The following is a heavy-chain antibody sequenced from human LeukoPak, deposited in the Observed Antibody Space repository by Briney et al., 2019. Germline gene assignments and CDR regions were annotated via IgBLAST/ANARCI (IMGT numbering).Heavy chain of an antibody. D-gene: IGHD3-22*01. J-gene: IGHJ4*02. CDR2: IYYSGST. V-gene: IGHV4-61*01. CDR1: GGSVSGGSYY. CDR3: ARLTPTDMIVVVNDY. Sequence: SETLSLTCTVSGGSVSGGSYYWSWIRQPPGKGLEWIGYIYYSGSTNYNPSLKSRVTISVDTSKNQFSLKLSSVTAADTAVYYCARLTPTDMIVVVNDYWGQGTLVTVSS.